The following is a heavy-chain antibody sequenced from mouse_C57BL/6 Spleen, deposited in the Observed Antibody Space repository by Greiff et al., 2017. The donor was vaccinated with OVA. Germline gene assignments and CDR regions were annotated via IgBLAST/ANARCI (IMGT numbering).Heavy chain of an antibody. CDR3: TRCYYYDSSFYDY. V-gene: IGHV1-15*01. CDR1: GYTFTDYE. CDR2: IDPETGGT. J-gene: IGHJ2*01. Sequence: QVQLQQSGAELVRPGASVTLSCKASGYTFTDYEMHWVKQTPVHGLEWIGAIDPETGGTAYNQKFKGKAILTADKSSSTAYMELRSLTSEDSAVYYCTRCYYYDSSFYDYWGQGTTLTVSS. D-gene: IGHD1-1*01.